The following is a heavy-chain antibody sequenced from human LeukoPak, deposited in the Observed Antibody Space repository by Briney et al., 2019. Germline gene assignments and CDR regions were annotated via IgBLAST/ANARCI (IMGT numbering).Heavy chain of an antibody. CDR3: GRVRGGYYTDY. CDR2: ISSDGSST. Sequence: GGSLRLSCAASGFIFSSYWMHWVRQAPGKGLVWVSRISSDGSSTTYTDSVKGRFTVSRDNAKNTLYLQMNSLRAEDTAVYYCGRVRGGYYTDYWGQGTPVTVSS. CDR1: GFIFSSYW. V-gene: IGHV3-74*03. J-gene: IGHJ4*02. D-gene: IGHD3-3*01.